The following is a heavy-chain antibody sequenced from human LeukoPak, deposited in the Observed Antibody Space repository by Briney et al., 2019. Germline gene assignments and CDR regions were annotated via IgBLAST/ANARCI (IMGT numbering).Heavy chain of an antibody. CDR1: GFTFSSYA. J-gene: IGHJ4*02. D-gene: IGHD3-9*01. CDR3: ARDFGWLSHFDY. V-gene: IGHV3-30-3*01. CDR2: ISFDGSNE. Sequence: PGKSLRLSCAASGFTFSSYAMHWVRRAPGEGLEWVALISFDGSNENHADSVKGRFTISRDNSKNTLYLQMSSLRGEDTAVYYCARDFGWLSHFDYWGQGTLVSVSS.